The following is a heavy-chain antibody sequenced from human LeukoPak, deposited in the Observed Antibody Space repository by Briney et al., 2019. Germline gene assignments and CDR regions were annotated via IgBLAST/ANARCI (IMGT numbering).Heavy chain of an antibody. CDR2: IYYSGST. D-gene: IGHD3-9*01. CDR3: AGGYYDILTGYRTEDDY. Sequence: SQTLSLTCTVSGGSISSGGYYWSWIRQHPGKGLEWIGYIYYSGSTYYNPSLKSRVTISVDTSKNQFSLKLSSVTAADTAMYYCAGGYYDILTGYRTEDDYWGQGTLVTVSS. V-gene: IGHV4-31*03. J-gene: IGHJ4*02. CDR1: GGSISSGGYY.